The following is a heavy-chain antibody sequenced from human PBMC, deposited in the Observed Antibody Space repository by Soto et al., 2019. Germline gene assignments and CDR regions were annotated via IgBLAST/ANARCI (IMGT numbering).Heavy chain of an antibody. CDR3: ARPITIGAFDI. V-gene: IGHV1-24*01. D-gene: IGHD3-3*01. J-gene: IGHJ3*02. CDR1: GYTLTELS. CDR2: FDPEDGNT. Sequence: ASVKVSCKVSGYTLTELSMHWVRQAPGKGLEWMGGFDPEDGNTNYAQKLQGRVTMTTDTSTSTAYMELRSLRSDDTAVYYCARPITIGAFDIWGQGTMVTVS.